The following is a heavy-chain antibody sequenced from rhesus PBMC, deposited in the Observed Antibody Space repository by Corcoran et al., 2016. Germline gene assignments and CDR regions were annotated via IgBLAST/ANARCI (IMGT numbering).Heavy chain of an antibody. Sequence: QVQLQESGPGLVKPSETLSLTCAVSGYSISSGYGWRWIRQPPGKGREWIGYIGGSSGSTNYNPSLKSRVTISKDTSKNQFSLKLSSVTAADTAVYYCARRVSGRVMYRFDVWGPGVLVTVSS. CDR2: IGGSSGST. J-gene: IGHJ5-1*01. D-gene: IGHD6-25*01. CDR1: GYSISSGYG. V-gene: IGHV4-127*01. CDR3: ARRVSGRVMYRFDV.